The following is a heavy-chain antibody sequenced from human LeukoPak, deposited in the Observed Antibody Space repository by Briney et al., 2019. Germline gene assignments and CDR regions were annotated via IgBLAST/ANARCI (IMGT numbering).Heavy chain of an antibody. CDR3: ARLPVAGWFDP. J-gene: IGHJ5*02. CDR2: ISGSGGST. Sequence: GGSLRLSCAASGFTFSTYAMSWVRQAPGKGLEWVSAISGSGGSTYYADSVKGRFTISRDNAKNSLYLQMNSLRAEDTAVYYCARLPVAGWFDPWGQGTLVTVSS. V-gene: IGHV3-23*01. CDR1: GFTFSTYA. D-gene: IGHD6-19*01.